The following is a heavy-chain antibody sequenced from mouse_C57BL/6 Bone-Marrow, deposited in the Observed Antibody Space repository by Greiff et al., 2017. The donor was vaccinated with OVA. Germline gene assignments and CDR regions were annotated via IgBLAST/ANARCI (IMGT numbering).Heavy chain of an antibody. CDR2: IDPSDSYT. CDR3: ARERSFYYGSSYWYFDV. D-gene: IGHD1-1*01. CDR1: GYTFTSYW. Sequence: QVQLQQPGAELVMPGASVKLSCKASGYTFTSYWMHWVKRRPGQGLEWIGEIDPSDSYTNYNQKFKGKSTLTVDKSSSTAYMQLSSLTSEDSAVYYCARERSFYYGSSYWYFDVWGTGTTVTVSS. J-gene: IGHJ1*03. V-gene: IGHV1-69*01.